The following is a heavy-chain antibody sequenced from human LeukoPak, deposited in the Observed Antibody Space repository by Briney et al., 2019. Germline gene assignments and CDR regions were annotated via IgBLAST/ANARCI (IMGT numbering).Heavy chain of an antibody. CDR3: ARALGSGWYGGIDY. V-gene: IGHV4-59*01. Sequence: PSETLSLTCTVSGGSISSYYWSWIRQPPGKGLEWIGYIYYSGCTNYNPSLKSRVTISVDTSKNQFSLKLSSVTAADTAVYYCARALGSGWYGGIDYWGQGTLVTVSS. CDR1: GGSISSYY. CDR2: IYYSGCT. J-gene: IGHJ4*02. D-gene: IGHD6-19*01.